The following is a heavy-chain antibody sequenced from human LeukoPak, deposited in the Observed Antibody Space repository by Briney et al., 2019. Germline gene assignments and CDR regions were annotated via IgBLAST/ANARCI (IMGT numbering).Heavy chain of an antibody. CDR2: IYYSGST. Sequence: PSETLSLTCTVSGGSISSSSYYWGWIRQPPGKGLEWIGSIYYSGSTYYNPSLKSRVTISVDTSKNQFSLKLSSVTAADTAVYYCATSWWVVLPRDAFDIWGQGTMVTVSS. D-gene: IGHD2-8*02. CDR3: ATSWWVVLPRDAFDI. V-gene: IGHV4-39*01. J-gene: IGHJ3*02. CDR1: GGSISSSSYY.